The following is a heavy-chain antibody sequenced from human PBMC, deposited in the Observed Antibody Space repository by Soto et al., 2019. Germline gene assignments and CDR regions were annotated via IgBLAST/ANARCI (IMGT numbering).Heavy chain of an antibody. CDR3: ARTAVAGVRTSEYFQH. V-gene: IGHV1-18*01. Sequence: QVQLVQSGAEVKKPGASVNVSCKASGYTFTSYGISWVRQAPGQGLEWMGWISAYNGNTNYAQKLQGRVTMTTDTSTSTAYMELRSLRSDDTDVYYCARTAVAGVRTSEYFQHWGQGTLVTVSS. J-gene: IGHJ1*01. CDR1: GYTFTSYG. CDR2: ISAYNGNT. D-gene: IGHD6-19*01.